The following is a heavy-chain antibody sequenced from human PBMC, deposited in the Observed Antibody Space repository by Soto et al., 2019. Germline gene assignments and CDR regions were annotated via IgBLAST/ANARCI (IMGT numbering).Heavy chain of an antibody. V-gene: IGHV4-39*01. D-gene: IGHD1-26*01. CDR2: VLYTGKT. CDR3: ARHLGPTGPNY. J-gene: IGHJ4*02. CDR1: GDSINSDHFY. Sequence: SETLSLTCTVSGDSINSDHFYWGWVRQPPGKGLEWIGSVLYTGKTHYNPSLKSRATLSIDTSKNQFFLNLNSVTAADRAIYYCARHLGPTGPNYWGQGTLVTVSS.